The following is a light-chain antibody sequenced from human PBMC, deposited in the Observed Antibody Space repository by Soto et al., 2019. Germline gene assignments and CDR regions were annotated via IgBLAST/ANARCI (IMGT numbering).Light chain of an antibody. Sequence: QSVLTQPPSASESPGQSVTISCTGTSSDVGGYDYVSWYQQHPGKAPKLMIYDVTKRPSGVPDRFSGSKFGNTASLTVSGVQADDEADYFCSSYAGSSTAVFAGGTKLTVL. V-gene: IGLV2-8*01. CDR2: DVT. J-gene: IGLJ2*01. CDR1: SSDVGGYDY. CDR3: SSYAGSSTAV.